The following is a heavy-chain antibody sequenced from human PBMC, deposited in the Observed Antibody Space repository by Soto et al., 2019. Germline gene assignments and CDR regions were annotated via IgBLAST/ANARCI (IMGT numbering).Heavy chain of an antibody. CDR2: IKQDGSEK. CDR1: AFTFSSYW. CDR3: ARDLFEAARRGEYAFDI. Sequence: GGSLRLSCAASAFTFSSYWMSWVRQAPGKGLEWVANIKQDGSEKYYVDSVKGRFTISRDNAKNSLYLQMNSLRAEDTAVYYCARDLFEAARRGEYAFDIWGQGTMVTVSS. D-gene: IGHD3-16*01. V-gene: IGHV3-7*03. J-gene: IGHJ3*02.